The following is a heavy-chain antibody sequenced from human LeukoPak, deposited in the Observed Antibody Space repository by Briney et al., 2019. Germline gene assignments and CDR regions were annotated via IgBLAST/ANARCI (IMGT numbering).Heavy chain of an antibody. Sequence: GGSLRLSCAASGFTFSSYAMSWVRQAPGKGLEWVSAISGSSGSTYYADSVKGRFTISRDNAKNSLYLQMNSLRAEDTAVYYCAREHVRGDFWSGYYELDYWGQGTLVTVSS. D-gene: IGHD3-3*01. CDR3: AREHVRGDFWSGYYELDY. CDR2: ISGSSGST. V-gene: IGHV3-23*01. CDR1: GFTFSSYA. J-gene: IGHJ4*02.